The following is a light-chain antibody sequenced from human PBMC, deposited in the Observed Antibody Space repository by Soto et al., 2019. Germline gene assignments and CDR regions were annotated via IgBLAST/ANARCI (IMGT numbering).Light chain of an antibody. CDR2: HAS. Sequence: EIVLTQSPGTLSLSPGERAALSCRASQSVGNNFLGWYQQKPGQSPRLLIYHASNRATGIPDRFSGTASGTDFTLTISRLELEDFGVYYCHQYASAPLTFGGGTKVEIK. CDR3: HQYASAPLT. J-gene: IGKJ4*01. CDR1: QSVGNNF. V-gene: IGKV3-20*01.